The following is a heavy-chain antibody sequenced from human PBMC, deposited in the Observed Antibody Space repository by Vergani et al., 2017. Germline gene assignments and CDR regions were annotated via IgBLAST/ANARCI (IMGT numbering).Heavy chain of an antibody. CDR1: RYSFENSG. D-gene: IGHD5-12*01. CDR3: AKSLLGIVAGNGVDV. CDR2: IRGGGSNQ. J-gene: IGHJ6*02. Sequence: QAQLVESGGGVVQPGGSLRLSCVGSRYSFENSGMHWVRQAPGKGLEWVGLIRGGGSNQYYRESVKGRVTISRDNSKKTVYLQNNGLRGEDTAVYYCAKSLLGIVAGNGVDVWGQGTTVTVSS. V-gene: IGHV3-30*02.